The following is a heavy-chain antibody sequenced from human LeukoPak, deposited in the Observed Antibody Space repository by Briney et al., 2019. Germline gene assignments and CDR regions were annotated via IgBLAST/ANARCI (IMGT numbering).Heavy chain of an antibody. V-gene: IGHV3-48*04. CDR2: ISSSSSTI. CDR3: ARDYAVWDSSGYYY. CDR1: GFTFSSYG. J-gene: IGHJ4*02. D-gene: IGHD3-22*01. Sequence: GGSLRLSCAASGFTFSSYGMNWVRQAPGKGLEWVSYISSSSSTIYYADSVKGRFTISRDNAKNSLYLQMNSLRAEDTAVYYCARDYAVWDSSGYYYWGQGTLVTVSS.